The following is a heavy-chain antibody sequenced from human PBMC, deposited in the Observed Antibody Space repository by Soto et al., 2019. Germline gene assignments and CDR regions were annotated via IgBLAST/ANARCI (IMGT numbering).Heavy chain of an antibody. J-gene: IGHJ4*02. Sequence: GGSLRLSCAASGFTFSTFSMNWVRQAPGKGPEWLSYIGGSGGSISYADSVKGRFTISRDNGKNTLYLQMSSLRDEDTAVYYCARDLAWAFDSWGQGALVTVYS. V-gene: IGHV3-48*02. CDR2: IGGSGGSI. D-gene: IGHD1-26*01. CDR3: ARDLAWAFDS. CDR1: GFTFSTFS.